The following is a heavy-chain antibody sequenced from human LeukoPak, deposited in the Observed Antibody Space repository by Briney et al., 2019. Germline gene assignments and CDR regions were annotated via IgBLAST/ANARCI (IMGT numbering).Heavy chain of an antibody. D-gene: IGHD3-3*01. V-gene: IGHV3-48*03. CDR1: GFTFSSYE. J-gene: IGHJ4*02. Sequence: GGSLRLSCAASGFTFSSYEMNWVRQAPGKGLEWVSYISSSGSTIYYADSVKGRFTISRDNAKNSLYLQMNSLRAEDTAVYYCAGSYYDFWSGYSRFDCWGQGTLVTVSS. CDR2: ISSSGSTI. CDR3: AGSYYDFWSGYSRFDC.